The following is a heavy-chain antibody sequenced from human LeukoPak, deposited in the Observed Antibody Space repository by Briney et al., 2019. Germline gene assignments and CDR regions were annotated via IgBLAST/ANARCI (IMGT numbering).Heavy chain of an antibody. Sequence: ASVKVSCKASGGTFSSYAISWVRQAPGQGLEWMGGIIPIFGTANYAQKFQGRVTITADESTSTAYMELSSLRSEDTAVYYCAREGGCGGDCYSQAAFDIWGQGTMVTVSS. V-gene: IGHV1-69*13. J-gene: IGHJ3*02. CDR1: GGTFSSYA. D-gene: IGHD2-21*02. CDR2: IIPIFGTA. CDR3: AREGGCGGDCYSQAAFDI.